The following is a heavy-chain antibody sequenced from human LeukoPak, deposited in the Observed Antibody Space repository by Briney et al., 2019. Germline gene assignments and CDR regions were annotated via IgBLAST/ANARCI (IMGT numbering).Heavy chain of an antibody. CDR3: ARDPTRFGAATSWFDP. CDR1: GFTFSSYG. Sequence: PGGSLRLSCAASGFTFSSYGMHWVRQAPGKGLEWVAVIWYDGSNKYYADSVKGRFTISRDNSKNTLYLQMNSLRAEDTAVYYCARDPTRFGAATSWFDPWGQGTLVTVSS. V-gene: IGHV3-33*01. D-gene: IGHD2-15*01. CDR2: IWYDGSNK. J-gene: IGHJ5*02.